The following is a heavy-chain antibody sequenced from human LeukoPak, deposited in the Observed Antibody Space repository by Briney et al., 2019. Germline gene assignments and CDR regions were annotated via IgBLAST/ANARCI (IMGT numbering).Heavy chain of an antibody. V-gene: IGHV1-8*01. CDR3: ARGPRGSSSSDY. J-gene: IGHJ4*02. Sequence: ASVKVSCKTSGYRFTNFDINWVRQAPGQGLEWMGWMNPDNGNTGYAQKFQGRVSMSGDTSISTAFMALSSLRSDDTAVYFCARGPRGSSSSDYWGQGTLVTVSS. CDR2: MNPDNGNT. D-gene: IGHD6-13*01. CDR1: GYRFTNFD.